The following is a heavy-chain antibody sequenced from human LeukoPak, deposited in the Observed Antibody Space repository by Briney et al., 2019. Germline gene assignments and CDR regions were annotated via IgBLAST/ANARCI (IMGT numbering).Heavy chain of an antibody. J-gene: IGHJ4*02. CDR3: AREAAYGSKSYYVDY. D-gene: IGHD3-10*01. CDR2: IRHDGNDK. Sequence: GGSLRLSCAASGFTFSSFSMNWVRQAPGKGLEWVALIRHDGNDKYYAETVKGRFTISRDNSKNTLYLQMNSLRAEDTAVYYCAREAAYGSKSYYVDYWGQGTLVTVSS. CDR1: GFTFSSFS. V-gene: IGHV3-30*02.